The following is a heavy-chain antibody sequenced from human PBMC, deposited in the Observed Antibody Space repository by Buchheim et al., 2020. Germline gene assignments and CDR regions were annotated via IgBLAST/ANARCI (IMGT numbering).Heavy chain of an antibody. CDR3: ARVLFSGGNSYYYYGMDV. J-gene: IGHJ6*02. D-gene: IGHD4-23*01. V-gene: IGHV3-33*01. CDR1: GFTFSSYG. CDR2: IWYDGSNK. Sequence: QVQLVESGGGVVQPGRSLRLSCAASGFTFSSYGMHWVRQAPGKGLEWVAVIWYDGSNKYYADSVKGRFTIPRDNSKNTLYLQMNSLRAEDTAVYYCARVLFSGGNSYYYYGMDVWGQGTT.